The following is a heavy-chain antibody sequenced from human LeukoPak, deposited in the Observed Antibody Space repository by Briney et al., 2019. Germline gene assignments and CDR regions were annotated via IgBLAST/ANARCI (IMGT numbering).Heavy chain of an antibody. CDR2: FYTSGST. Sequence: SETLSLTCTVSGGSINSGSYYWRWIRQPAGKGLEWIGRFYTSGSTVYNPSLKSRVTMSVDTSKNQFSLKLSSVTAADTAVYYCARDYRDWPDFCFQDYYYYYMDVWGKGTTVTVSS. CDR3: ARDYRDWPDFCFQDYYYYYMDV. V-gene: IGHV4-61*02. D-gene: IGHD3-3*01. J-gene: IGHJ6*03. CDR1: GGSINSGSYY.